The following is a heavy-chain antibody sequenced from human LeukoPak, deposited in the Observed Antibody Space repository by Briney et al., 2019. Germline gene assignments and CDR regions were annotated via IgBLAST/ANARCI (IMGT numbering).Heavy chain of an antibody. CDR3: ARGYSYGADY. V-gene: IGHV1-69*05. J-gene: IGHJ4*02. CDR1: GGTFNNYA. CDR2: IIPIFGTA. Sequence: GSSVKVSCKASGGTFNNYAISWVRQAPGQGLEWMGRIIPIFGTANYAQKFQGRVTITTDESTSTAYMELSSLRSEDTAVYYCARGYSYGADYWGQGTLVTVSS. D-gene: IGHD5-18*01.